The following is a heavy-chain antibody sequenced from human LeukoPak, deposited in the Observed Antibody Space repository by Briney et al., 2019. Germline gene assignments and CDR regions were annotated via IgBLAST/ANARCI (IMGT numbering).Heavy chain of an antibody. Sequence: SETLSLTCTVSGGSISSGSYYWSWIRQPAGKGLEWIGRIYTSGSTNYNPSLKSRVTISVDTSKNQFSLKLSSVTAADTAVYYCARVASIAVAGRGAFDIWGQGTMVTVSS. CDR3: ARVASIAVAGRGAFDI. V-gene: IGHV4-61*02. CDR1: GGSISSGSYY. D-gene: IGHD6-19*01. CDR2: IYTSGST. J-gene: IGHJ3*02.